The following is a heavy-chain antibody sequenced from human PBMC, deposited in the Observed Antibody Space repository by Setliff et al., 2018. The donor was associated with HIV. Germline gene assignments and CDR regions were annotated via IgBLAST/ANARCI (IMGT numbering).Heavy chain of an antibody. CDR3: ARVVSRREDRGTWMKLWLAPYYMDV. J-gene: IGHJ6*03. CDR1: GGSITNKY. Sequence: SETLSLTCAVSGGSITNKYWSWIRQPPGKGLEWIGYVSSSGNTNYTPSLESRLTISVDTSKNQVSLRLSSLTAADTAVYFCARVVSRREDRGTWMKLWLAPYYMDVCGKVTTVTVSS. CDR2: VSSSGNT. D-gene: IGHD3-10*01. V-gene: IGHV4-59*01.